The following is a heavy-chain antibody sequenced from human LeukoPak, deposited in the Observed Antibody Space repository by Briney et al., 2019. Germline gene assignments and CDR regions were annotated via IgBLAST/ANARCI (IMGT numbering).Heavy chain of an antibody. CDR2: IFYSGST. CDR1: GGSISSSSYY. J-gene: IGHJ4*02. CDR3: ARYRGAVAGNYFDY. D-gene: IGHD6-19*01. V-gene: IGHV4-39*01. Sequence: PSETLSLTCTVCGGSISSSSYYWGWIRQPPGKGLEWIGSIFYSGSTYYNPSLQSRVTISVDTSKNQFSLKLSSVTATDTAVYYCARYRGAVAGNYFDYWGQGTLVTVSS.